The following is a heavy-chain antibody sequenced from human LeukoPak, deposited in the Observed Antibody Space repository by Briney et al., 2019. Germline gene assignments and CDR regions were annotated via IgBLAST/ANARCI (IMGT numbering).Heavy chain of an antibody. CDR2: IYYSGST. V-gene: IGHV4-39*01. Sequence: SETLSLTCTVSGGSISSSSYYWGWIRQPPGKGLEWIGYIYYSGSTYYNPSLKSRVTISADTSKNQVSLKLSSVIAADTAVYYCAREQWLATGSGYYYGMDVWGQGTTVTVSS. J-gene: IGHJ6*02. CDR1: GGSISSSSYY. CDR3: AREQWLATGSGYYYGMDV. D-gene: IGHD6-19*01.